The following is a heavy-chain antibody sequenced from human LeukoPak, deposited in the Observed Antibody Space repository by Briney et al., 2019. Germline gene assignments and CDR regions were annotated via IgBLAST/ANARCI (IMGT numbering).Heavy chain of an antibody. D-gene: IGHD3-9*01. CDR2: ISGSGGST. V-gene: IGHV3-23*01. J-gene: IGHJ3*02. CDR1: GFTFSSYA. CDR3: AKNQALRYFDWPHAFDI. Sequence: GGSLRLSCAASGFTFSSYAMSWVRQAPGKGLEWVSAISGSGGSTYYADSVKGRFTISRDNSKNTLYLQMNSLRAEDTAVYYCAKNQALRYFDWPHAFDIWGQGTMVTVSS.